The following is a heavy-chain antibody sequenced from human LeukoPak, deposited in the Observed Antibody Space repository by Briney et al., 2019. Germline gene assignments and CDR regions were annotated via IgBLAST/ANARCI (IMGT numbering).Heavy chain of an antibody. CDR1: GFTFDDYG. V-gene: IGHV3-48*01. Sequence: PGGSLRLSCAASGFTFDDYGMSWVRQAPGKGLEWVSYISSSSSTIYYADSVKGRFTISRDNAKNSLYLQMNSLRAEDTAVYYCARDRTQNYYDSTGGAFDIWGQGTMVTVSS. CDR2: ISSSSSTI. D-gene: IGHD3-22*01. CDR3: ARDRTQNYYDSTGGAFDI. J-gene: IGHJ3*02.